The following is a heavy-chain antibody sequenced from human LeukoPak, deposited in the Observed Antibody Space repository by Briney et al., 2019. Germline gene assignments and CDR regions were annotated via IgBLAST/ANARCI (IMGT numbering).Heavy chain of an antibody. D-gene: IGHD2-2*02. V-gene: IGHV3-33*01. Sequence: GGSLRLSCAASGFTFSTYGMHRVRQAPGKGLEWVAVIWYDGSNKYYADSVKGRFTISRDNSKNTLYLQMNSLRAEDTAVYYCARDQVINRIHYMGYWGQGTLVTVSS. J-gene: IGHJ4*02. CDR3: ARDQVINRIHYMGY. CDR2: IWYDGSNK. CDR1: GFTFSTYG.